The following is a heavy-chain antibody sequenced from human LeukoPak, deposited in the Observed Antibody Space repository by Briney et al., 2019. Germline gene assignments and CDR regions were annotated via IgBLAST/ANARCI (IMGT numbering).Heavy chain of an antibody. CDR1: GGSISSGGYY. V-gene: IGHV4-30-2*01. Sequence: SETLSLTCTVSGGSISSGGYYWSWIRQPPGKGLEWIGYINHSGSTYYNPSLKSRVTISVDRSKSQFSLKLSSVTAADTAVYYCARDLVGATTHFDYWGQGTLVTVSS. CDR2: INHSGST. J-gene: IGHJ4*02. CDR3: ARDLVGATTHFDY. D-gene: IGHD1-26*01.